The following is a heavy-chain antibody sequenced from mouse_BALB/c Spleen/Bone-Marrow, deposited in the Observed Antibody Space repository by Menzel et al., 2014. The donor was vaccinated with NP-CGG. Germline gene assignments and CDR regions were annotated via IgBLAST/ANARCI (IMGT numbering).Heavy chain of an antibody. Sequence: QVQLQQSGPKLVRPGVSVKISCKGSGYTFTDYAMHWVKQSHAKSLEWIGVISTYSGNTNYNQKFKGKATMTVDKSSSTAYMELARLTSEDSAIYYCASPIYYGNYEGFAYWGQGTLVTVSA. CDR3: ASPIYYGNYEGFAY. V-gene: IGHV1-67*01. CDR1: GYTFTDYA. J-gene: IGHJ3*01. CDR2: ISTYSGNT. D-gene: IGHD2-1*01.